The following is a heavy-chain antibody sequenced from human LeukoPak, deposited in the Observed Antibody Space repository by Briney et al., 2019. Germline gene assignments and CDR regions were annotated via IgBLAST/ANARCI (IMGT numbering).Heavy chain of an antibody. CDR2: IYYSGST. D-gene: IGHD6-19*01. CDR3: ARKPSGYSSGWKYIDY. V-gene: IGHV4-39*01. CDR1: GGSISSSSYY. Sequence: SETLSLTCTVSGGSISSSSYYWGWIRQPPGKGLEWIGSIYYSGSTYYNSSLKSRVTISVDTSKNQSSLKLGSVTAADTAVYYCARKPSGYSSGWKYIDYWGQGTLVTVSS. J-gene: IGHJ4*02.